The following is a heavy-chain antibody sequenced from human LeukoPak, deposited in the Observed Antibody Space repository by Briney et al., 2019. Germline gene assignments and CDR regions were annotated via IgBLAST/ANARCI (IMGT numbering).Heavy chain of an antibody. Sequence: PSETLSLTCAVYGGSFSGYYRSWIRQPPGKGLEWVGEINHSGSTNYNPSPKRRVTISVDTSKKQFSLKLSSVTAADTAVYYCARGTAATRGYWGQGTLVTVSS. J-gene: IGHJ4*02. V-gene: IGHV4-34*01. D-gene: IGHD2-15*01. CDR1: GGSFSGYY. CDR3: ARGTAATRGY. CDR2: INHSGST.